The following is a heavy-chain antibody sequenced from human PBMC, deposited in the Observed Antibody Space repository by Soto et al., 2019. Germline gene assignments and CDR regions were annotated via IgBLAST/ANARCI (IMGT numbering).Heavy chain of an antibody. V-gene: IGHV1-69*12. Sequence: QVQLVQSGAEVKKPGSSVKVSCKASGGTFSSYAISWVRQARGQGLEWMGGIIPIFGTANYAQKLQGRVTIIADDSTSTAYMELSSLRSEDTAVYYCARDLGIAALDYWGQGTLVTVSS. D-gene: IGHD6-13*01. J-gene: IGHJ4*02. CDR3: ARDLGIAALDY. CDR1: GGTFSSYA. CDR2: IIPIFGTA.